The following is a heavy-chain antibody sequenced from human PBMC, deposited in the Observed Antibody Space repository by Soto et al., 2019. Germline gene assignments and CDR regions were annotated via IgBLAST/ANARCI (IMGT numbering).Heavy chain of an antibody. V-gene: IGHV3-30*18. Sequence: QVQMVESGGGVAQPGGSQRLSCAVSGFTFSAFAMYWVRQAPGKGLEWVALISYDGRNEDYAESVRGRFTISRDNSKSTLYLDMNRLSAEDSAVYFCAKGVVREPAYFDDWGQGTLVTVSS. J-gene: IGHJ4*02. CDR2: ISYDGRNE. CDR1: GFTFSAFA. D-gene: IGHD3-10*01. CDR3: AKGVVREPAYFDD.